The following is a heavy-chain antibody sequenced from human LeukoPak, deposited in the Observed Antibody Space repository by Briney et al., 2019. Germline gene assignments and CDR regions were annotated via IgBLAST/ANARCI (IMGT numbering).Heavy chain of an antibody. D-gene: IGHD6-13*01. CDR2: ISYDGSNK. J-gene: IGHJ4*02. CDR1: GFTFSSYA. CDR3: AKGPGYSSSWSWDY. Sequence: GRSLRLSCAASGFTFSSYAMHWVRQAPGKGLEWVAVISYDGSNKYYADSVKGRFTISRDNSKNTLYLQMNSLRAEDTAVYYCAKGPGYSSSWSWDYWGQGTLVTVSS. V-gene: IGHV3-30-3*01.